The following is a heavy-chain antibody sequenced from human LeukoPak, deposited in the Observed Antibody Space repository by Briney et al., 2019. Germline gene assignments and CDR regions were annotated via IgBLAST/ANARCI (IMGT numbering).Heavy chain of an antibody. CDR1: GFTFRDYY. CDR2: ISSRGTTT. CDR3: ARDLMIGGYYYYMDV. D-gene: IGHD3-22*01. V-gene: IGHV3-11*01. Sequence: GGSLRLSCLASGFTFRDYYMTWIRQVPGKGLEWISFISSRGTTTDYADSVKGRFTISRDNANSTLFLQMNSLRAEDTAVYYCARDLMIGGYYYYMDVWGKGTTVTVSS. J-gene: IGHJ6*03.